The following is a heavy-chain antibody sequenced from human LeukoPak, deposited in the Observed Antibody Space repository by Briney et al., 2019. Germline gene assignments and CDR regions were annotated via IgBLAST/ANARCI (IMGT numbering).Heavy chain of an antibody. CDR2: INWDGGST. CDR1: GFTYEDYG. V-gene: IGHV3-20*04. CDR3: VRDYCGGDCYPFDY. Sequence: GGSLRLSCVASGFTYEDYGMSWVRQAPGKGLEWVSGINWDGGSTGHADSVKGRFTISRDNAKKSLYLKMNSLRGEDTALYYCVRDYCGGDCYPFDYWGQGTLVTVSS. D-gene: IGHD2-21*02. J-gene: IGHJ4*02.